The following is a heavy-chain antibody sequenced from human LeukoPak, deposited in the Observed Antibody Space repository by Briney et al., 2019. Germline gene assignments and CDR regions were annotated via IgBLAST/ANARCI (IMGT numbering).Heavy chain of an antibody. CDR3: AKGDIVVGGYDY. D-gene: IGHD2-15*01. CDR2: ISYDGSNK. Sequence: PGRSLRLSCAASGFTFSSYGMHWVRQAPGKGLEWVAVISYDGSNKYYADSVKGRFTISRDNSKNMLYLQMNSLRAEDTAVYYCAKGDIVVGGYDYWGQGTLVTVSS. V-gene: IGHV3-30*18. CDR1: GFTFSSYG. J-gene: IGHJ4*02.